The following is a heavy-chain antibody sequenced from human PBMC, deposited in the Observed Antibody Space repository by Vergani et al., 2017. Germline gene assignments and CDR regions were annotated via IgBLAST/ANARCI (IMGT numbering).Heavy chain of an antibody. CDR3: ARFGRLYYGAFGDY. Sequence: QVQLQQWGAGLLKPSETLSLTCAVYGGSFSGYYWSWIRQPPGKGLEWIGEINHSGSTNYNPSLKSRVTISVDTSKNQFSLKPSSVTATGTAVYYCARFGRLYYGAFGDYWGQGTLVTVSS. CDR1: GGSFSGYY. D-gene: IGHD4-17*01. V-gene: IGHV4-34*01. CDR2: INHSGST. J-gene: IGHJ4*02.